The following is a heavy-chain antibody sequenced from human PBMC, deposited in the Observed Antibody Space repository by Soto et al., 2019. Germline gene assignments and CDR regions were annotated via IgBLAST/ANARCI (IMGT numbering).Heavy chain of an antibody. CDR2: ISDYNGNT. V-gene: IGHV1-18*01. D-gene: IGHD3-10*01. Sequence: QVQLVQSGAEVKKPGASVKVSCKASGYTFTNYGITWVRQAPGQGLEWMGWISDYNGNTFYGKKFQGRVTMTTDTSTRTAYMELKSFRSDDTAVYYCAREGYYSGSGTYSPPRYYGMDAWGQGTTVTVSS. CDR1: GYTFTNYG. CDR3: AREGYYSGSGTYSPPRYYGMDA. J-gene: IGHJ6*02.